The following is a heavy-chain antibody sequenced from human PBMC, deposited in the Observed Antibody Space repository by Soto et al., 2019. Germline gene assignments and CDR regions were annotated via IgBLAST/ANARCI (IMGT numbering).Heavy chain of an antibody. CDR3: AREVQVHTPAFVY. V-gene: IGHV1-69*19. Sequence: QVQLVQSGAEMKKPGSSVKVSCQSSGGTFNTYAMNWVRQAPGQGPEWMGEISPMFGAANYAPKFQGRVTITADESTGTSYMQLSSLTPEDTALYFCAREVQVHTPAFVYWGQGTLVTVSS. CDR2: ISPMFGAA. CDR1: GGTFNTYA. J-gene: IGHJ4*02. D-gene: IGHD3-10*01.